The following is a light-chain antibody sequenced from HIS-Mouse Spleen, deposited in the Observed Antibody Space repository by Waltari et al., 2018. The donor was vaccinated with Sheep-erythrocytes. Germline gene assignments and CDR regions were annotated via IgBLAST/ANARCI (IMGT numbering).Light chain of an antibody. V-gene: IGLV2-23*01. CDR3: CSYAGSSTWV. CDR2: AGS. J-gene: IGLJ3*02. Sequence: QSALTQPASVSGSPGQSITIPCTGTSSDVGSYNLVPWYQQHPGKTPKLIVYAGSKRPSGVSNRFSGSKSGNTASLTISGLQAEDEADYYCCSYAGSSTWVFGGGTKLTVL. CDR1: SSDVGSYNL.